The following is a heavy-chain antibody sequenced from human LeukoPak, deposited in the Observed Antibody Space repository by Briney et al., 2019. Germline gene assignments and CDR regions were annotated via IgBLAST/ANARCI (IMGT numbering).Heavy chain of an antibody. CDR1: GGSISSYY. V-gene: IGHV4-59*08. Sequence: SETLSLTCTVSGGSISSYYWSRIRQPPGKGLEWIGFIYYSGSTNYNPSLKSRVTISVDTSKNQFSLKLSSVTAADTAVYYCARPSLDYGGIDAFDFWGQGTLVTVSS. CDR3: ARPSLDYGGIDAFDF. D-gene: IGHD4-23*01. J-gene: IGHJ3*01. CDR2: IYYSGST.